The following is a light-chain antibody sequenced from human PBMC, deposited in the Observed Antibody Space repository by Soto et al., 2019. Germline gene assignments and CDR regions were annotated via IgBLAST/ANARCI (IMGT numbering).Light chain of an antibody. CDR2: GTS. CDR1: QSVSSN. V-gene: IGKV3-15*01. Sequence: IVITQSPATLSVSPGERATLSCRASQSVSSNLAWYQQKPGQAPRLLIYGTSIRATGIPARFSGSGSGTEFTLTISDLQSEDFAVYYCQQYNQWPPWTFGQGTKVDIK. J-gene: IGKJ1*01. CDR3: QQYNQWPPWT.